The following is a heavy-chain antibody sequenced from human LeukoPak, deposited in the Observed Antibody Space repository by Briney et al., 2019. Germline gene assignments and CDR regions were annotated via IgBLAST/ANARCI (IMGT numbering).Heavy chain of an antibody. Sequence: PGGSLRLSSAASGFTFSSYWMNWVRQAPGKGLEWVANIKQDGSEKDYVDSVKGRFTISRDNAKNSLYLQMNSLRAEDTAVYYCARVSSLAVAGFFDYWGQGILVTVSS. CDR3: ARVSSLAVAGFFDY. D-gene: IGHD6-19*01. V-gene: IGHV3-7*01. CDR1: GFTFSSYW. CDR2: IKQDGSEK. J-gene: IGHJ4*02.